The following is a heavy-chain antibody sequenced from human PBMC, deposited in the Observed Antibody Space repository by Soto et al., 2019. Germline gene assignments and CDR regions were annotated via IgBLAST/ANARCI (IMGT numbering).Heavy chain of an antibody. J-gene: IGHJ4*02. D-gene: IGHD5-18*01. CDR1: GGSISNGDYY. V-gene: IGHV4-30-4*01. CDR3: AREFTGYSYGPGEVH. CDR2: ISFSGST. Sequence: SETLSLTCTVSGGSISNGDYYWNWFRQPPGKGLEWIGYISFSGSTYYNPSLKSRVTMSLDTFKNEFSLELTSVTAADTAVYYCAREFTGYSYGPGEVHWGQGTLVTVS.